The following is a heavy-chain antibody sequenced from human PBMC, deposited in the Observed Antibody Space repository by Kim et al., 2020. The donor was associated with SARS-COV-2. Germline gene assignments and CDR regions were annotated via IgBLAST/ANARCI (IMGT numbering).Heavy chain of an antibody. CDR2: IFMGGTT. D-gene: IGHD5-12*01. J-gene: IGHJ4*02. Sequence: GGSLRLSCAVSGLTVTSNHMTWIRQAPGRGLEWVSVIFMGGTTYYSPSLLGRFTVSRDYYKNTLSLQMNSLRAEDTAIYYCAREPLAGGYSFFDYCGQGTLVTVSS. CDR1: GLTVTSNH. CDR3: AREPLAGGYSFFDY. V-gene: IGHV3-53*03.